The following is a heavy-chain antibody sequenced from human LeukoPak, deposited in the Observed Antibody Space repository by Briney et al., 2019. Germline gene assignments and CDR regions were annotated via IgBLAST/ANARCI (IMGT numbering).Heavy chain of an antibody. CDR1: GGSISSSSYY. J-gene: IGHJ4*02. Sequence: PSETLSLTCTVSGGSISSSSYYWSWIRQPPGKGLEWIGYIYYSGSTNYNPSLKSRVTISVDTSKNQFSLNLSSVTAADTAVYYCARATNDYLDYWGQGTLVAVSS. CDR3: ARATNDYLDY. D-gene: IGHD5-24*01. V-gene: IGHV4-61*01. CDR2: IYYSGST.